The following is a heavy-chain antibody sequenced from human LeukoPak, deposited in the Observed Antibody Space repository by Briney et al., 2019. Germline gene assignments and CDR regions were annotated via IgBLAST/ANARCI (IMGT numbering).Heavy chain of an antibody. CDR1: GYTFTSHD. CDR3: ARTTVTTPTGDYYYYYMDV. V-gene: IGHV1-8*01. D-gene: IGHD4-11*01. J-gene: IGHJ6*03. Sequence: ASVKVSCKASGYTFTSHDINWVRQATGQGLEWMGWMNPNSGNTGYAQKFQGRVTMTRNTSISTAYMELSSLRSEDTAVYYCARTTVTTPTGDYYYYYMDVWGKGTTVTVSS. CDR2: MNPNSGNT.